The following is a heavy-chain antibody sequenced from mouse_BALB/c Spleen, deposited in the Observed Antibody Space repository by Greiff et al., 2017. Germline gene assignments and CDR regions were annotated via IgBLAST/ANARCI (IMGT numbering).Heavy chain of an antibody. CDR1: GFSLSTSGMG. V-gene: IGHV8-12*01. D-gene: IGHD2-14*01. CDR2: IWWDDVK. Sequence: QVTLKECGPGILQPSQTLSLTCSSSGFSLSTSGMGVVGLRQPSGQGLEWLVHIWWDDVKRYNPALESRLTITKDTSSSQLFLKIASVDTADAATYYCARRNYYRSLDYWGQGTTLTVSS. CDR3: ARRNYYRSLDY. J-gene: IGHJ2*01.